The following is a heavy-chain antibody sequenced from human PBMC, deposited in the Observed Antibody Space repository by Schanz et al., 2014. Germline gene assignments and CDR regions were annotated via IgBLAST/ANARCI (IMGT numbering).Heavy chain of an antibody. CDR2: INGDGSRT. Sequence: EVQLVESGGGLVQPGGSLRLSCAASGFTFSNYWMHWVRQAPGKGLVWVSRINGDGSRTAYADSVKGRFTISRDNAKNTLYLQMNSLRAEDTAVYYCARDRRNADLDYWGQGTLVTVSS. D-gene: IGHD1-1*01. CDR1: GFTFSNYW. J-gene: IGHJ4*02. V-gene: IGHV3-74*01. CDR3: ARDRRNADLDY.